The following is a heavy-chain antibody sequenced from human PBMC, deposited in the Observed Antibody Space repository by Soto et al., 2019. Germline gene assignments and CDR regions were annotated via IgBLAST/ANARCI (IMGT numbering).Heavy chain of an antibody. D-gene: IGHD6-19*01. Sequence: QVQLVQSGAEVKKPGASVKVSCKASGYTFTTYGISWVRQAPGQGLEWMGWISAYNGNTNYAQKIQGRVTMTTDTTTSTAYMELGGLKSDDTAVYYCARQQWLYFYCGRDVLGQGTTVTVSS. V-gene: IGHV1-18*01. CDR3: ARQQWLYFYCGRDV. CDR1: GYTFTTYG. J-gene: IGHJ6*02. CDR2: ISAYNGNT.